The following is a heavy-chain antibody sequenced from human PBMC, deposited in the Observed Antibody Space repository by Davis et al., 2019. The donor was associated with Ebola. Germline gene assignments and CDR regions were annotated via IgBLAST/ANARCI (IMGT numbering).Heavy chain of an antibody. CDR1: GGSISSGDYY. Sequence: SETLSLTCSVSGGSISSGDYYWSWIRQPPGKGLEWIGYIYYSGSTHYSPSLKSRVTISVDTSKNHFSLKLSSVTAADTAVYYCARQSSSSWGDYWGQGTLVTVSS. CDR2: IYYSGST. J-gene: IGHJ4*02. CDR3: ARQSSSSWGDY. D-gene: IGHD6-6*01. V-gene: IGHV4-30-4*01.